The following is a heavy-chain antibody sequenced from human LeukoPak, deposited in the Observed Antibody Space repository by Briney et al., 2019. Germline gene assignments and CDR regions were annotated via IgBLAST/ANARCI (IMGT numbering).Heavy chain of an antibody. V-gene: IGHV4-59*12. CDR2: ISYSGST. CDR1: GGSISTYY. D-gene: IGHD6-13*01. J-gene: IGHJ4*02. CDR3: AREDFTAAGTSNFDY. Sequence: SETLSLTCTVSGGSISTYYWSWIRQPPGKGLEWIGYISYSGSTNYKPSLKSRVTISLDTSKNQFSLKVNSVTAADTAVYYCAREDFTAAGTSNFDYWGQGTLVTVSS.